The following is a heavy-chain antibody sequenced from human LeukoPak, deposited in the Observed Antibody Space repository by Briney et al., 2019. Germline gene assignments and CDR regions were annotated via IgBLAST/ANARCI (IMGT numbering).Heavy chain of an antibody. CDR1: GLTFSIYA. CDR2: ISSSGTP. CDR3: AKDIVVVPAAENDY. V-gene: IGHV3-23*01. Sequence: GGSLRLSCAASGLTFSIYAMAWVRQAPGKGLEWVSAISSSGTPYSADSVKGRFTISRDNSKNTLYLQMNSLRAEDTAVYYCAKDIVVVPAAENDYWGQGTLVTVSS. J-gene: IGHJ4*02. D-gene: IGHD2-2*01.